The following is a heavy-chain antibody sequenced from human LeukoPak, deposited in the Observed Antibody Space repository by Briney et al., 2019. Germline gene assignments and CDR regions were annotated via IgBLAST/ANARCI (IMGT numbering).Heavy chain of an antibody. Sequence: SETLSLTCTVSGGSISAYYWSWIRQPPGKGLEWIGYISYSGSTKYNPPLKSRVTISVDTSKNQFSLKLSSVTAADTAVYYCARYGMATIQFFDYWGQGTLFTVSS. CDR2: ISYSGST. CDR1: GGSISAYY. D-gene: IGHD5-24*01. CDR3: ARYGMATIQFFDY. V-gene: IGHV4-59*01. J-gene: IGHJ4*02.